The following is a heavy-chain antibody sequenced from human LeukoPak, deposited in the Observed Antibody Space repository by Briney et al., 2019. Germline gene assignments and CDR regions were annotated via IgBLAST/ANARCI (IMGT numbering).Heavy chain of an antibody. V-gene: IGHV3-21*01. CDR2: ISSSSTYI. Sequence: GGSLRLSCAASGFSLSTYSMNWVRQAPGKGLEWVSSISSSSTYIYYADSVKGRFTISRDNAKNSLYLQMNSLRAEDTALYYCARGSDGFLDWLFSWFDPWGQGTLVTVSS. D-gene: IGHD3/OR15-3a*01. J-gene: IGHJ5*02. CDR1: GFSLSTYS. CDR3: ARGSDGFLDWLFSWFDP.